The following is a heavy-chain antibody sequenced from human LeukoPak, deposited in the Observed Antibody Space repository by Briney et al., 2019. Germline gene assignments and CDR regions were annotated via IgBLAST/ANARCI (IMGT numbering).Heavy chain of an antibody. CDR1: GYTFTNYY. Sequence: SVKVSCKASGYTFTNYYMHWVRQAPGQGLEWMGGIIPIFGTANYAQKFQGRVTITADESTSTAYMELSSLRSEDTAVYYCARTPPLKNAFDIWGQGTMVTVSS. J-gene: IGHJ3*02. CDR2: IIPIFGTA. V-gene: IGHV1-69*13. D-gene: IGHD2-15*01. CDR3: ARTPPLKNAFDI.